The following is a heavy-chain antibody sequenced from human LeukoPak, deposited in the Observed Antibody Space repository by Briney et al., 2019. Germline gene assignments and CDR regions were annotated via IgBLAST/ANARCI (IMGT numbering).Heavy chain of an antibody. CDR3: AKDGWRGIAARRGELGY. Sequence: PGGSRRLSCAASGFTFSSYAMHWVRQAPGKGLEWVAVISYDGSNKYYADSVKGRFTISRDNSKNTLYLQMNSLRAEDTAVYYCAKDGWRGIAARRGELGYWGQGTLVTVSS. J-gene: IGHJ4*02. V-gene: IGHV3-30*04. D-gene: IGHD6-6*01. CDR2: ISYDGSNK. CDR1: GFTFSSYA.